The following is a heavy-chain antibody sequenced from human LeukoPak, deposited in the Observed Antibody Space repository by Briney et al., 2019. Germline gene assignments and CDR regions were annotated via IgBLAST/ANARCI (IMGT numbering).Heavy chain of an antibody. CDR3: ARYGLTAALDF. V-gene: IGHV3-7*01. J-gene: IGHJ4*02. CDR1: GFTFSRSW. CDR2: LKPEGSEQ. D-gene: IGHD6-6*01. Sequence: SGGSLRLSYAASGFTFSRSWMSWVRQAPGKGLEWVANLKPEGSEQFHVDSVKGRLTISSDNSQSSLSLQMISLRAEDTAVYCCARYGLTAALDFWGQGTLVTVSS.